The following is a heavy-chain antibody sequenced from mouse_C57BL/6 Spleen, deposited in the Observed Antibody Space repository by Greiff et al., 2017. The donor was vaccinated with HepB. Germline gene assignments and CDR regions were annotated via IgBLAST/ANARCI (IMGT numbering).Heavy chain of an antibody. CDR1: GYTFTSYW. V-gene: IGHV1-64*01. D-gene: IGHD2-10*02. CDR3: ARSGYGKVYFDY. Sequence: VKLQQPGAELVKPGASVKLSCKASGYTFTSYWMHWVKQRPGQGLEWIGMIHPNSGSTNYNEKFKSKATLTVDKSSSTAYMQLSSLTSEDSAVYYCARSGYGKVYFDYWGQGTTLTVSS. J-gene: IGHJ2*01. CDR2: IHPNSGST.